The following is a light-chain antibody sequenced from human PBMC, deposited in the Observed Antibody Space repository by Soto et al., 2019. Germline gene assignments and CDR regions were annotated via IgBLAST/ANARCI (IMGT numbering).Light chain of an antibody. CDR2: YDD. CDR3: AAWDDSLKGYV. V-gene: IGLV1-36*01. CDR1: SSNIGDNA. J-gene: IGLJ1*01. Sequence: QSVLAQPPSVAEAPRQRVTISCSGSSSNIGDNAVNWYQQLPGKAPKLLIYYDDLLPSGVSDRFSGSKSGTSASLAISGLKSEDEADYYCAAWDDSLKGYVFAIGTKVTVL.